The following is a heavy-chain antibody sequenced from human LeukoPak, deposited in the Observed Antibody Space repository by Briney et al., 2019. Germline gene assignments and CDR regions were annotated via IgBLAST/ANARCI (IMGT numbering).Heavy chain of an antibody. CDR3: TRHRYDTTDMEG. Sequence: PGGSLRLSCAASGFTFSGSAMHWVRQASGKGLEWVGRIRSKAQGYATAYAASVKGRFTISRDDSKNTAYLQMNSLKTEDTAVYYCTRHRYDTTDMEGWGQGTLVTVSS. CDR1: GFTFSGSA. V-gene: IGHV3-73*01. D-gene: IGHD5-12*01. J-gene: IGHJ4*02. CDR2: IRSKAQGYAT.